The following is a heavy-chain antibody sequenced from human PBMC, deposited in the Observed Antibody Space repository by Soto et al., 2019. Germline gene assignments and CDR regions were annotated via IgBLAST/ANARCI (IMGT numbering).Heavy chain of an antibody. J-gene: IGHJ5*02. CDR1: GGSISSGDYY. CDR2: IYYSGST. Sequence: SETLSLTCTVSGGSISSGDYYWSWIRQPPGKGLEWIGYIYYSGSTYYNPSLKSRVTISVDTSKNQFSLQLSSVTAADTAVYYCARYGGYEGLRFDPWGRGTLVTVSS. V-gene: IGHV4-30-4*01. CDR3: ARYGGYEGLRFDP. D-gene: IGHD5-12*01.